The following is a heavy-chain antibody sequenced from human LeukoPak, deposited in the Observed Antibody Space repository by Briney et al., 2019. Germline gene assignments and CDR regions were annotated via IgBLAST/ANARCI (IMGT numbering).Heavy chain of an antibody. D-gene: IGHD6-19*01. J-gene: IGHJ4*02. V-gene: IGHV4-61*02. CDR1: GGSISNEGDY. Sequence: PSETLSLTWTVSGGSISNEGDYWSWIRQPAGKGLEWIGRIYNSGTTNYNPSVKSRISMSVDTSENQFSLNLRSVTAADTAVYYCAREGTLGSGWYDYWGQGTLVTVSS. CDR3: AREGTLGSGWYDY. CDR2: IYNSGTT.